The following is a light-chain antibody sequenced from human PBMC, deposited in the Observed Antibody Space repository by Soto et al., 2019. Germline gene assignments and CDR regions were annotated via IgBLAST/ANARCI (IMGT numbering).Light chain of an antibody. Sequence: SYELTQAPSVSVSPGQTASITCSGDKLGDKYTSWYQQKPGQSPVLVIYQDNKRPSGIPERFSGSNSGNTATLTISGTQAMDEADYYCQPWDSSTVVFGGGTKVTVL. V-gene: IGLV3-1*01. CDR3: QPWDSSTVV. CDR1: KLGDKY. J-gene: IGLJ2*01. CDR2: QDN.